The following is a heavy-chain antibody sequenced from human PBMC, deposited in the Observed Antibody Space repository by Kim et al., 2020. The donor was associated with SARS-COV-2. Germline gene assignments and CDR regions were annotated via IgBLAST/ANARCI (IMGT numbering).Heavy chain of an antibody. Sequence: KDGTATLYADPVKGRFTISRDNPKNTLYLQMTGVGADDTGVYYCTRGPFWGQGTLVTVSS. CDR2: KDGTAT. J-gene: IGHJ4*02. CDR3: TRGPF. V-gene: IGHV3-74*01.